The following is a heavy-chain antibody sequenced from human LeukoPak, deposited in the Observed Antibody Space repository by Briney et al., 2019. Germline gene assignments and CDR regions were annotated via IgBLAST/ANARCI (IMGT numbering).Heavy chain of an antibody. Sequence: PSETLSLTCGVYGGSFSGYYWSWIRQPPGKGLEWIGEINHSGSTSYNPSLKSRVTMSVDTSKNQFSLKLSSVTAADTAVYYCARVLDYGDLYVDYWGQGTLVTVSS. CDR2: INHSGST. V-gene: IGHV4-34*01. D-gene: IGHD4-17*01. CDR3: ARVLDYGDLYVDY. J-gene: IGHJ4*02. CDR1: GGSFSGYY.